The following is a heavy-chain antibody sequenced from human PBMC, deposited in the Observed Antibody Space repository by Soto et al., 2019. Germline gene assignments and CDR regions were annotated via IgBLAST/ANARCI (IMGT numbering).Heavy chain of an antibody. Sequence: SETLSLTCTVSGGSISSGGYYWSWIRQHPGKGLEWIGYIYYSGSTYYNPSLKSRVTIPVDTSKNQFSLKLSSVTAADTAVYYCARGGLYDSSGYHLAEDYFDYWGQGTLVTVSS. D-gene: IGHD3-22*01. J-gene: IGHJ4*02. V-gene: IGHV4-31*03. CDR1: GGSISSGGYY. CDR3: ARGGLYDSSGYHLAEDYFDY. CDR2: IYYSGST.